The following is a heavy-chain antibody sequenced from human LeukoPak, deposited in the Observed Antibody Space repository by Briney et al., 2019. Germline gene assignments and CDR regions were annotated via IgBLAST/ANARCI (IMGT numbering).Heavy chain of an antibody. V-gene: IGHV4-59*12. CDR2: IYYSGST. Sequence: SETLSLTCTVSGGSISSYYWSWIRQPPGKGLEWIGYIYYSGSTNYNPSLKSRVTISLDTSENQFSLKLTSVTAADTAVHYCARYPGSGSAWFDPWGQGTLVTVSS. D-gene: IGHD6-19*01. CDR3: ARYPGSGSAWFDP. J-gene: IGHJ5*02. CDR1: GGSISSYY.